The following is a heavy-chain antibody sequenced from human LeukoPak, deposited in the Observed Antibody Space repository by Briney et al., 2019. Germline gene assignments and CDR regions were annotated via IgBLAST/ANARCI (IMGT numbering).Heavy chain of an antibody. CDR1: GFTFSSYG. J-gene: IGHJ5*02. CDR3: AKDVYGDYVGSAFDP. V-gene: IGHV3-23*01. D-gene: IGHD4-17*01. Sequence: PGGSLRLSCAASGFTFSSYGMSRVRQAPGKGLEWVSAISGSGGSTYYADSVKGRFTISRDNSKNTLYLQMNSLRAEDTAVYYCAKDVYGDYVGSAFDPWGQGTLVTVSS. CDR2: ISGSGGST.